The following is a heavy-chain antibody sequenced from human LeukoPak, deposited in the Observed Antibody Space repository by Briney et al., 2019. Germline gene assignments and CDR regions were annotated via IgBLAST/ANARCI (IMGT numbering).Heavy chain of an antibody. Sequence: ASVKVSCKASGYTFTDYYIHGVRQAPGQGLDWMGLINPYSGGPNYAQNFQGRVTMTRDTSISTAYMELSRLRSDDTAMYFCARSRPITVAGNLDSWGLGALVTVSS. CDR2: INPYSGGP. CDR3: ARSRPITVAGNLDS. J-gene: IGHJ4*02. D-gene: IGHD6-19*01. CDR1: GYTFTDYY. V-gene: IGHV1-2*02.